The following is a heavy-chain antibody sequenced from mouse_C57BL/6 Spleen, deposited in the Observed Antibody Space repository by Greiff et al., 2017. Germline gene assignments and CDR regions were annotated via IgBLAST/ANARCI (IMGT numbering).Heavy chain of an antibody. CDR2: IHPKSGST. CDR3: ARSGDGRAMDY. J-gene: IGHJ4*01. D-gene: IGHD2-3*01. Sequence: VQLQQPGAELVKPGASVKLSCEASGYTFTSYWMNWVKQRPGQGLEWIGMIHPKSGSTNYNETFKSKATLTVDKSYSTAYMQLSSLTSEDSAVYYCARSGDGRAMDYWGQGTSVTVSS. V-gene: IGHV1-64*01. CDR1: GYTFTSYW.